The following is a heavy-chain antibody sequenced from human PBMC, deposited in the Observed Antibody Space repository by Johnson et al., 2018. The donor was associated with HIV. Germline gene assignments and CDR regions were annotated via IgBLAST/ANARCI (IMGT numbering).Heavy chain of an antibody. J-gene: IGHJ3*02. CDR3: AKGGPNYGGNSGAFDI. CDR2: ISWNRGSI. Sequence: VQLVESGGGLVQPGRSLRLSCAASGFTFDDYAMHWVRPAPGKGLEWVAGISWNRGSIGYADSVKGRFTISRDNAKNSLYLQMNSLRAEDAALYYCAKGGPNYGGNSGAFDIWGQGTMVTVSS. D-gene: IGHD4-23*01. V-gene: IGHV3-9*01. CDR1: GFTFDDYA.